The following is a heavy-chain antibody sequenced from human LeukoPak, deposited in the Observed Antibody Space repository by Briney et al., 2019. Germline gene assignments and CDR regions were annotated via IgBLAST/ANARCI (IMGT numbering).Heavy chain of an antibody. CDR1: GGSFSGYY. Sequence: SETLSLTCAVYGGSFSGYYWSWIRQPPGKGLEWIGEINHSGSTNYNPSLKSRVTISVDTSKNQFSLKLSSVTAADTAVYYCARVRPRTRIAAAGTGKYYFDYWGQGTLVTVSS. CDR2: INHSGST. J-gene: IGHJ4*02. V-gene: IGHV4-34*01. D-gene: IGHD6-13*01. CDR3: ARVRPRTRIAAAGTGKYYFDY.